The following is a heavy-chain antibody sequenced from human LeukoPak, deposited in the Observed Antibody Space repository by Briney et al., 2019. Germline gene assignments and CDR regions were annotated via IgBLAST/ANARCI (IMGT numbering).Heavy chain of an antibody. Sequence: KASETLSLTSTVSGGSISSYYWSWIRQPPGKGLEWIGYIYYSGSTNYNPSLKSRVTISVDTSKNQFSLKLSSVTAADTAVYYCASFSIAAAPYWGQGTLVTVSS. V-gene: IGHV4-59*01. CDR1: GGSISSYY. CDR2: IYYSGST. D-gene: IGHD6-13*01. CDR3: ASFSIAAAPY. J-gene: IGHJ4*02.